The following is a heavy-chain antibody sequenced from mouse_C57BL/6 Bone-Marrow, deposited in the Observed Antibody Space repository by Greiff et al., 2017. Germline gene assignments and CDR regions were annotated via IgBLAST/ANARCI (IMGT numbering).Heavy chain of an antibody. J-gene: IGHJ3*01. CDR1: GYTFTDYE. Sequence: QVQLQQSGAELVRPGASVTLSCKASGYTFTDYEMHWVKQTPVHGLEWIGAIDPETGGTAYNQKFKGKAILTADKSSSTAFMELRSLTSEDSAVYYCTRGDYAYAWFAYWGQGTLVTVSA. D-gene: IGHD2-2*01. V-gene: IGHV1-15*01. CDR2: IDPETGGT. CDR3: TRGDYAYAWFAY.